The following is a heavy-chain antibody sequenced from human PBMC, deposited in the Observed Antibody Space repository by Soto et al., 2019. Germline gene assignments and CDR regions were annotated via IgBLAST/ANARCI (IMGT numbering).Heavy chain of an antibody. D-gene: IGHD1-26*01. CDR2: IKQDGSEK. CDR1: GFTFSSYW. V-gene: IGHV3-7*05. CDR3: ASTTYSGSYQYYFDY. Sequence: QPGGSLRLSCAASGFTFSSYWMSWVRQAPGKGLEWVANIKQDGSEKYYVDSVKGRFTISRDNAKNSLYLQMNSLRAEDTAVYYCASTTYSGSYQYYFDYWGQGTLVTVSS. J-gene: IGHJ4*02.